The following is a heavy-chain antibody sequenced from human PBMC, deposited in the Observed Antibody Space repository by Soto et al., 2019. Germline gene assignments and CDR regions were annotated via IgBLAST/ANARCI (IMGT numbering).Heavy chain of an antibody. CDR3: ARDIEYYYDSSGYYPAGY. CDR2: IIPIFGTA. D-gene: IGHD3-22*01. Sequence: SVKVSCKASGGTFISYAISWVRQAPGQGLEWMGGIIPIFGTANYAQKFQGRVTITADESTSTAYMELSSLRSEDTAVYYCARDIEYYYDSSGYYPAGYWGQGTLVTVSS. V-gene: IGHV1-69*13. J-gene: IGHJ4*02. CDR1: GGTFISYA.